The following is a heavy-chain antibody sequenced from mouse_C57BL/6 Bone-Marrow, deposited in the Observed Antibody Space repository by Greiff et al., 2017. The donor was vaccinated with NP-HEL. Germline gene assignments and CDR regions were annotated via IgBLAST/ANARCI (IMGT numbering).Heavy chain of an antibody. CDR1: GYTFTSYW. J-gene: IGHJ4*01. V-gene: IGHV1-72*01. Sequence: QVQLQQPGAELVKPGASVKLSCKASGYTFTSYWMHWVKQRPGRDLEWIGRIDPNSGGTKYNEKFKSKATLTVDKPSSTAYMQLSSLTSEDSAVYYCARNYYYAMDYWGQGTSVTVSS. CDR2: IDPNSGGT. CDR3: ARNYYYAMDY.